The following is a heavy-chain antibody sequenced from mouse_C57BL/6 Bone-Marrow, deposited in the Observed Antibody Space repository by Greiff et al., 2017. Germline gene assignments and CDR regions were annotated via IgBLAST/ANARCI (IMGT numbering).Heavy chain of an antibody. V-gene: IGHV5-9*01. CDR3: ARHSLWYFGGDY. J-gene: IGHJ4*01. D-gene: IGHD2-1*01. CDR1: GFTFSSYT. Sequence: DVQLQESGGGLVKPGGSLKLSCAASGFTFSSYTMSWVRQTPEKRLEWVATISGGGGNTYYPDSVKGRFTISRDNAKNTLYLQMSSLRSEDTALYYCARHSLWYFGGDYWGQGTSVTVSS. CDR2: ISGGGGNT.